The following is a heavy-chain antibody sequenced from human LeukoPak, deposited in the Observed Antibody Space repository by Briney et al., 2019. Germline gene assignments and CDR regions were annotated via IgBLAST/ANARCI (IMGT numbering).Heavy chain of an antibody. Sequence: PSQSLSLTCTVSGGSISSSSYYWGWIRQPPGKGLEWIGSIYYSGSTYYNPSLKSRVTISVDTSNNQFSLKLSSVTAADTAVYYCARRRDTVPAAPPHFDYWGQGTLVTVSS. CDR1: GGSISSSSYY. J-gene: IGHJ4*02. CDR2: IYYSGST. D-gene: IGHD2-2*01. CDR3: ARRRDTVPAAPPHFDY. V-gene: IGHV4-39*01.